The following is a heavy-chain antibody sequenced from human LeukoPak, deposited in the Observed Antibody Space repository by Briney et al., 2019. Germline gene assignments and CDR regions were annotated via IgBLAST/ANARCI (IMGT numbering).Heavy chain of an antibody. V-gene: IGHV1-24*01. J-gene: IGHJ4*02. CDR1: GYTLTELS. CDR3: ATDPASLVVVAAS. Sequence: ASVKVSCKASGYTLTELSMHWVRQAPGKGLEWMGGFDPEDGETIYAQKFQGRVTMTDDTSTDTAYMELSSLRSEDTAVYYCATDPASLVVVAASWGQGTLVTVSS. CDR2: FDPEDGET. D-gene: IGHD2-15*01.